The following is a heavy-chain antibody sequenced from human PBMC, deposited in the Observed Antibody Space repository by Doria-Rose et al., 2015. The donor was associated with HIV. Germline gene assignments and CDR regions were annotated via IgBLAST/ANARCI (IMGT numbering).Heavy chain of an antibody. J-gene: IGHJ4*02. CDR1: GGSISSGGYY. CDR3: ATSAGGNDDFWSGHYVRFDY. CDR2: IFYSGST. D-gene: IGHD3-3*01. Sequence: SLTCTVSGGSISSGGYYWSWIRQHPGKGLEWIGYIFYSGSTYYNPSLKSRVSMSVDTSKNQFSLKLSSVTAADTAVYYCATSAGGNDDFWSGHYVRFDYWGQGTLVTVSS. V-gene: IGHV4-31*03.